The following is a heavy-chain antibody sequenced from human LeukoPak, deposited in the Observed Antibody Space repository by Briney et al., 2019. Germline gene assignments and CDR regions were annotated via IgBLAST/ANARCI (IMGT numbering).Heavy chain of an antibody. CDR3: GKTTVGYSSGQKPAWPVDY. V-gene: IGHV3-23*01. J-gene: IGHJ4*02. CDR1: GFTFGSHA. Sequence: GGSLRLSCEASGFTFGSHAMYWVRQAPGKGLEWVAGIFGSGGGPHYADPVKGRFTISRDNSRNTVYLRINSLRAEDTAVYYCGKTTVGYSSGQKPAWPVDYWGQGTLVTVSS. CDR2: IFGSGGGP. D-gene: IGHD5-18*01.